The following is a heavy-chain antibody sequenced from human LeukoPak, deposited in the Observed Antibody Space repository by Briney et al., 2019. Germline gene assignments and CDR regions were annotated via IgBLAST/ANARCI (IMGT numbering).Heavy chain of an antibody. CDR3: ARGDCSGGSCYGIDY. CDR2: INPSGAIT. Sequence: ASVKVSCKTSGYIFTSYYIHWVRQAPGQGLEWMGIINPSGAITNYAQKFQGRITVTRDMSTTTVYMDLSSLRSEDTAVYYCARGDCSGGSCYGIDYWGQGTLVTVSS. J-gene: IGHJ4*02. D-gene: IGHD2-15*01. CDR1: GYIFTSYY. V-gene: IGHV1-46*01.